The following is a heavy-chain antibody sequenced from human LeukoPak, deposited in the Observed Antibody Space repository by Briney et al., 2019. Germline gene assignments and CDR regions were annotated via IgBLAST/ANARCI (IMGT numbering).Heavy chain of an antibody. CDR2: IKSQTDGGTT. CDR3: TTDLGYYDTSGYPI. CDR1: GFTFSNAW. V-gene: IGHV3-15*01. J-gene: IGHJ3*02. D-gene: IGHD3-22*01. Sequence: GGALRLSCAASGFTFSNAWMSWVRQAPAKGLEWIGRIKSQTDGGTTDYAAFVKGRFSISRDDSKNTLYLEMNGLKNEDTAVYYCTTDLGYYDTSGYPIWGQGTLVAVSS.